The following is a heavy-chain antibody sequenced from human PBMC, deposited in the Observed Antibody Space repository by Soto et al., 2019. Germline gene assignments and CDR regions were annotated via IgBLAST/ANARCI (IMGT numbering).Heavy chain of an antibody. CDR1: GGSISSYY. CDR2: IYYSGST. CDR3: ARGWGRIFDY. J-gene: IGHJ4*02. D-gene: IGHD7-27*01. Sequence: TSETLSLTCTVSGGSISSYYWSWIRQPPGKGLEWIGEIYYSGSTNYNPSLKSRVTISVDTSKNQFSLKLSSVTAADTAVYYCARGWGRIFDYWGQGTLVTVSS. V-gene: IGHV4-59*12.